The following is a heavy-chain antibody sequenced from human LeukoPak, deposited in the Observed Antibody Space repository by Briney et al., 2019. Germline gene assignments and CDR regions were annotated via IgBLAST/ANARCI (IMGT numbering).Heavy chain of an antibody. V-gene: IGHV1-24*01. CDR1: VYTPSDSS. CDR2: FDPEDGET. J-gene: IGHJ5*02. Sequence: GASVKVSCKVSVYTPSDSSLYWVRLPPGKGLEWMGGFDPEDGETIYAQKFQGRVTMTEDTSTDTAYMELSSLRSEDTAVYYCARLRILVVCAAMRGAWFHPWGQGTLVTVSS. D-gene: IGHD2-2*01. CDR3: ARLRILVVCAAMRGAWFHP.